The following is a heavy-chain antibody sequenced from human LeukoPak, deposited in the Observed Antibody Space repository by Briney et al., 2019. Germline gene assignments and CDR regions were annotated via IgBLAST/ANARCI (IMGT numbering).Heavy chain of an antibody. CDR2: INPNSGGT. J-gene: IGHJ4*02. Sequence: ASVKVSCKASGYTFTGYYMHWVRQAPGQGLEWMGRINPNSGGTNYAQKFQGRVTMTRDTSISTAYMELSRLRPDDTAVYYCARDLKGLELRFYWGQGTLVTVSS. D-gene: IGHD1-7*01. CDR1: GYTFTGYY. CDR3: ARDLKGLELRFY. V-gene: IGHV1-2*06.